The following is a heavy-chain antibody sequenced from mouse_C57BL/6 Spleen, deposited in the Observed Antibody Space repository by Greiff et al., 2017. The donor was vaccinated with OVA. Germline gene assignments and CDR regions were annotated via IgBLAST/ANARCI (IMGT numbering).Heavy chain of an antibody. J-gene: IGHJ2*01. CDR1: GFTFSSYG. CDR3: ARHLTTGVRDYFDY. D-gene: IGHD1-1*01. CDR2: ISSGGSYP. V-gene: IGHV5-6*01. Sequence: EVQRVESGGDLVKPGGSLKLSCAASGFTFSSYGLSWVRQTPDKRLEWVATISSGGSYPYYPDSVTGRFTISRDNAKNTLYLQMSSLKAEDTAIYYSARHLTTGVRDYFDYWGQGTTLTVSS.